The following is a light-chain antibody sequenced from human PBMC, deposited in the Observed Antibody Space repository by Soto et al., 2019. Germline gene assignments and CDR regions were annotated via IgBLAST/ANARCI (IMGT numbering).Light chain of an antibody. CDR1: QSVSSN. Sequence: EILMTQSPATLSVSPGERATLSCRASQSVSSNLAWYQQKPGQAPRLLIYGASTRATGIQARFSARLSGTEFTLTISSLQSEDLSVYYCQQYNNWPRTFGQGTKVDIK. V-gene: IGKV3-15*01. J-gene: IGKJ1*01. CDR2: GAS. CDR3: QQYNNWPRT.